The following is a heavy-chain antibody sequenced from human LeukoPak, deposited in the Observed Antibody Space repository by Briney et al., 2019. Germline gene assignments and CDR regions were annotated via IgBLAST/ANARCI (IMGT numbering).Heavy chain of an antibody. J-gene: IGHJ4*02. Sequence: SETLSLTCTVSGDSVRSDTYYWSWIRQPPGKGLEWIGFVYYSGRTNYNASLKSRVTMSVDTSKNQFSLKLSSVTAADTAVNYCASATLEVGAFGYWGQGTLVTVSS. CDR3: ASATLEVGAFGY. D-gene: IGHD3-10*01. V-gene: IGHV4-61*01. CDR1: GDSVRSDTYY. CDR2: VYYSGRT.